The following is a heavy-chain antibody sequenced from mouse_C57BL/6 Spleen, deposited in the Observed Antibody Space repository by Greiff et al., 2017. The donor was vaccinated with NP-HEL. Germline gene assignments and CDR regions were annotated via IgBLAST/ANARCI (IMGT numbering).Heavy chain of an antibody. J-gene: IGHJ4*01. V-gene: IGHV1-81*01. CDR2: IYPRSGNT. CDR3: ARGGYQDYAMDY. D-gene: IGHD5-1-1*01. CDR1: GYTFTSYG. Sequence: QVQLKQSGAELARPGASVKLSCKASGYTFTSYGISWVKQRTGQGLEWIGEIYPRSGNTYYNEKFKGKATLTADKSSSTAYMELRSLTSEDSAVYFCARGGYQDYAMDYWGQGTSVTVSS.